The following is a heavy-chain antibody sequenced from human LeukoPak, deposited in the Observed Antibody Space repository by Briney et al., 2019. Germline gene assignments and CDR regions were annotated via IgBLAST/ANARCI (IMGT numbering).Heavy chain of an antibody. V-gene: IGHV3-43*01. CDR2: ISWDATTI. J-gene: IGHJ4*02. D-gene: IGHD6-19*01. CDR1: GFKFDEYI. CDR3: AKGYSSGWYFFDR. Sequence: GGSLRLSCAASGFKFDEYIMHWVRHAPGKRLEWVSLISWDATTIYYADSMEGRFTVSRDNSKNSLYLQMNSLRTEDTALYYCAKGYSSGWYFFDRWGQGTLVTVSS.